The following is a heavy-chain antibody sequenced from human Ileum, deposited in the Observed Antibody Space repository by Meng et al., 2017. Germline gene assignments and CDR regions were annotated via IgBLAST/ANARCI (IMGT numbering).Heavy chain of an antibody. CDR2: IKQSGSET. D-gene: IGHD2/OR15-2a*01. CDR3: ARGGFDAYYFDF. CDR1: GFTFSRSW. J-gene: IGHJ4*02. Sequence: GGSLRLSCAASGFTFSRSWMTWVRQAPGKGLEWVANIKQSGSETYYVGSVKGRFSISRDNAKNTLYLQMNSLRAEDTAVYYCARGGFDAYYFDFWGQGTLVTVSS. V-gene: IGHV3-7*01.